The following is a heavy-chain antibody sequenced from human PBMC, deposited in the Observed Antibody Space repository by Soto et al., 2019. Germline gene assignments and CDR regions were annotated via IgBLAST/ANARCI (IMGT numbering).Heavy chain of an antibody. D-gene: IGHD3-3*01. V-gene: IGHV4-30-2*01. CDR1: GGSISSGGHA. CDR2: IYHSGST. J-gene: IGHJ4*02. Sequence: QLQLQESGSGLVKPSQTLSLTCAVSGGSISSGGHAWGWILQPPGKGLEWIGYIYHSGSTYYNPSIKSRVTISVDRSKNQFSLKLRYVTAADKAVDYCARGSGYDFWSGYSYFDYWGQGTLVTVSS. CDR3: ARGSGYDFWSGYSYFDY.